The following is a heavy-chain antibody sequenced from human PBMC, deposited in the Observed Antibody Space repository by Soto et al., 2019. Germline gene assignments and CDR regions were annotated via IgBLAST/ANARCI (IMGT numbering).Heavy chain of an antibody. J-gene: IGHJ4*02. CDR3: ARGRLSSYGYYYFDY. V-gene: IGHV1-69*13. CDR2: IIPIFGTA. D-gene: IGHD3-10*02. Sequence: WASVKVSCKASGGTFSSYAISWVRQAPGQGLEWMGGIIPIFGTANYAQKFQGRVTITADESTSTAYMELSSLRSEDTAVYYCARGRLSSYGYYYFDYWGQGTLVTVSS. CDR1: GGTFSSYA.